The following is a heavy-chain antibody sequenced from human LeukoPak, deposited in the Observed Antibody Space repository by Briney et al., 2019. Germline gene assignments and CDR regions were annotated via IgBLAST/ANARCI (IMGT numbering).Heavy chain of an antibody. J-gene: IGHJ6*02. V-gene: IGHV5-51*01. CDR2: IYPGDSDT. Sequence: GESLKISCKCSGYSFTTYWIGWVRQKPGKGLEWMGIIYPGDSDTTYSPSFQGQVTISADKSIYTAYLQWSSLKASDTAMYYCARLSAGNYYNGMDVWGRGTTVTVSS. CDR1: GYSFTTYW. CDR3: ARLSAGNYYNGMDV.